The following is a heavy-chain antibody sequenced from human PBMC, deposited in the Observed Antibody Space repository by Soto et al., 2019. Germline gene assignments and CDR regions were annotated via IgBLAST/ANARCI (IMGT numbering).Heavy chain of an antibody. CDR1: GFTFSSYA. J-gene: IGHJ3*02. CDR2: ISGTGDST. Sequence: GGSLRLSCAASGFTFSSYAMSWVRQAPGKGLEWVSSISGTGDSTFYADSVRGRFTISRDNSKNTLYLQMNSLRAEDTAVHYCAKRAGGSPGAFDIWGQGTMVTVSS. D-gene: IGHD6-19*01. CDR3: AKRAGGSPGAFDI. V-gene: IGHV3-23*01.